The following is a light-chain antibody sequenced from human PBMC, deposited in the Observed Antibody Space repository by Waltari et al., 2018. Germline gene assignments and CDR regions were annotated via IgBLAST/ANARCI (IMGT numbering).Light chain of an antibody. J-gene: IGLJ3*02. CDR1: NSNIGAGSD. Sequence: QSVLTQPPSVSGAPGQRVTISCAGSNSNIGAGSDVHWYQHLPGTAPKPLIYCNIGRPSGVPDRFSGSNAGTSASLAITGLQADDEADYYCQSYDSSHWVFGGGTKLTVL. V-gene: IGLV1-40*01. CDR3: QSYDSSHWV. CDR2: CNI.